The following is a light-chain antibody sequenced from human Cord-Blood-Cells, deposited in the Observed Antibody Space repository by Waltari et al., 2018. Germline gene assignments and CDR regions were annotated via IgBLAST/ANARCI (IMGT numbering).Light chain of an antibody. J-gene: IGLJ2*01. CDR2: GKN. Sequence: SSELTQDPAVSVALGQTVRITCQGDSLRSYYASWDQQKPGQAPVLVIYGKNNRHSGIPDRFSGSSSGNTASLTITGAQAEDEADYYCNSRDSSGNHLVVFGGGTKLTGL. CDR3: NSRDSSGNHLVV. V-gene: IGLV3-19*01. CDR1: SLRSYY.